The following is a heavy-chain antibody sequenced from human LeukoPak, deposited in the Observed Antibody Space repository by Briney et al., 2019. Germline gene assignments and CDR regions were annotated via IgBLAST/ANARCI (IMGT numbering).Heavy chain of an antibody. CDR3: AKRGYCRGGTCFSHDAFDI. J-gene: IGHJ3*02. V-gene: IGHV3-30*18. CDR2: ISYDGGNI. D-gene: IGHD2-15*01. Sequence: GGSLRLSCAASGFIFSSYGMHWVRQAPGKGLEWVAVISYDGGNISYTDSVKGRSTISRGNSKNTLYLQMNSLRAEDTAVYYCAKRGYCRGGTCFSHDAFDIWGQGTMVTVSS. CDR1: GFIFSSYG.